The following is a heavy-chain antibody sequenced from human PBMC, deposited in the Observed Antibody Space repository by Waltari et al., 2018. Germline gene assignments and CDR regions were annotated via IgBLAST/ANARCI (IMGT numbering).Heavy chain of an antibody. D-gene: IGHD3-22*01. J-gene: IGHJ3*02. CDR2: IVPIFGTA. CDR1: GGTFSSYA. V-gene: IGHV1-69*01. Sequence: QVQLVQSGAEVKKPGSSVKVSCKASGGTFSSYAISWVRQAPGPGLEWMGGIVPIFGTANYAQKLEGRVTITADESTSTAYMELSSLRSEDTAVYYCVEGHYYDSSGYSFGGAFDIWGQGTMVTVSS. CDR3: VEGHYYDSSGYSFGGAFDI.